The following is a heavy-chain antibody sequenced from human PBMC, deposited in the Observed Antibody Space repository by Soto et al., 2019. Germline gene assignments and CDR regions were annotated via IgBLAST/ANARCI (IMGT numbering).Heavy chain of an antibody. CDR1: GYSFTSYW. V-gene: IGHV5-51*01. CDR3: ARTAAAGKYYYGVDV. J-gene: IGHJ6*02. D-gene: IGHD6-13*01. CDR2: IYPGDSDT. Sequence: PGESLKISCKASGYSFTSYWIGWVRQMPGKGLEWMGIIYPGDSDTRYSPSFQGQVTISADKSISTAYLQWSSLKAPDTAIYYCARTAAAGKYYYGVDVWGQGTTVTVSS.